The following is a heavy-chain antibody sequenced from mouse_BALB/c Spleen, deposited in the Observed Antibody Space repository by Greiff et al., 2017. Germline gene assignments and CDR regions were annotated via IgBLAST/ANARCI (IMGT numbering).Heavy chain of an antibody. CDR1: GYTFTSYW. D-gene: IGHD2-1*01. V-gene: IGHV1-5*01. CDR3: TSMVTTSYFDD. J-gene: IGHJ2*01. Sequence: EVQLQQSGTVLARPGASVKMSCKASGYTFTSYWMHWVKQRPGQGLEWIGAIYPGNSDTSYNQKFKGKAKLTAVTSTSTAYMELSSLTNEDSAVYYCTSMVTTSYFDDWGQGTTLTVSS. CDR2: IYPGNSDT.